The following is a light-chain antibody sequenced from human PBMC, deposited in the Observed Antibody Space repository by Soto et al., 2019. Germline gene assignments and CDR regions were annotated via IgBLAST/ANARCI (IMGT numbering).Light chain of an antibody. V-gene: IGKV3-20*01. CDR3: QQYGSSPPYT. Sequence: EIVLTQSPGPLSLSPGERATLSCRASQSVSSSYLAWYQQKPGQAPRLLIYGASSRATGIPDRFSGSGSGTYFTLTISRLEPEDFAVYYCQQYGSSPPYTCGQGTKLEIK. CDR1: QSVSSSY. CDR2: GAS. J-gene: IGKJ2*01.